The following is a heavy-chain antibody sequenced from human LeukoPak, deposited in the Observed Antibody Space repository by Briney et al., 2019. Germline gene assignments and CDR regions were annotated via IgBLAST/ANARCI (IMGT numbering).Heavy chain of an antibody. V-gene: IGHV4-39*01. CDR2: IYYTGTT. D-gene: IGHD3-3*02. J-gene: IGHJ4*02. CDR1: AGSISSSSYY. CDR3: AKGTYISIAWYYFDY. Sequence: SETLSLTCTLSAGSISSSSYYWGWIRQPPGKGLEWIGSIYYTGTTYYNPSLKSRVTISVDTSKKQFSLRLISVTAADTAVYYCAKGTYISIAWYYFDYWGQGTLVTVSS.